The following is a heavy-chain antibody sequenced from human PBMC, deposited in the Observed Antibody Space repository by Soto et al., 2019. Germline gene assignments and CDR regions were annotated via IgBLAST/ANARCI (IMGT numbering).Heavy chain of an antibody. D-gene: IGHD6-13*01. CDR2: LSDSGGSI. CDR1: GFTFSRHA. CDR3: ANVSSSWSAGFFDL. Sequence: EVQLLESGGGLVQPGGSLRLSCTASGFTFSRHAMTWVRQAPGKGLEWVSGLSDSGGSIYYADSVKGRFTISRDNSMTTLYLHMNTLSAEDTAIYYCANVSSSWSAGFFDLWGQGTLVTVSS. J-gene: IGHJ4*02. V-gene: IGHV3-23*01.